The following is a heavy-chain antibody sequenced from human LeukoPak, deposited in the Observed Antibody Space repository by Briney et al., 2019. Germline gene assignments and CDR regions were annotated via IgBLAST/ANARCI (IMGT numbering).Heavy chain of an antibody. CDR1: GYTFTSYG. D-gene: IGHD6-19*01. J-gene: IGHJ5*02. CDR3: ASLGYSSGWYNWFDP. CDR2: ISAYNGNT. Sequence: ASVKVSCKASGYTFTSYGISWVRQAPGQGLEWMGWISAYNGNTNYAQKLQGRVTMTTDTSTSTAYMELRSLRSDDTAVYYCASLGYSSGWYNWFDPWGQGTLVTVSS. V-gene: IGHV1-18*01.